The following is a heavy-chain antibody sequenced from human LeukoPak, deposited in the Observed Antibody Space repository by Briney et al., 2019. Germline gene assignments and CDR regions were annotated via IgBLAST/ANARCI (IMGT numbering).Heavy chain of an antibody. Sequence: GGSLRLSCAASGFTFSSYAMHWVRQAPGKGLEWVAVISYDGSNKYYADSVKGRFTISRDNSKNTLYLQMNSLRAEDTAVYYCASLSAVAGTSVVDYWGQGTLVTVSS. CDR3: ASLSAVAGTSVVDY. CDR2: ISYDGSNK. CDR1: GFTFSSYA. D-gene: IGHD6-19*01. V-gene: IGHV3-30-3*01. J-gene: IGHJ4*02.